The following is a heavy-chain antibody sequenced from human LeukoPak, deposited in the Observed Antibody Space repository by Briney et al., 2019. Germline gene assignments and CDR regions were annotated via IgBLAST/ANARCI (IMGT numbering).Heavy chain of an antibody. J-gene: IGHJ4*02. V-gene: IGHV3-7*03. Sequence: GGSLRLSCAASGFTFSSYWMSWVRQAPGKGLEWVANIKQDGSEKYYVDSVKGRFTISRDNAKNSLYLQMNSLRTEDTAVYSCARYYYDSSGYYYFDYWGQGTLVTVSS. CDR2: IKQDGSEK. CDR3: ARYYYDSSGYYYFDY. D-gene: IGHD3-22*01. CDR1: GFTFSSYW.